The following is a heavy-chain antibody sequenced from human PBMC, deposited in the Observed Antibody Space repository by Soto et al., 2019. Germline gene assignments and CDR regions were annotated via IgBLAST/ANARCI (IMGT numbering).Heavy chain of an antibody. CDR2: IYHSGST. D-gene: IGHD2-2*01. V-gene: IGHV4-30-2*01. J-gene: IGHJ5*02. CDR1: GGSISSGGSS. Sequence: SETLSLTCAVSGGSISSGGSSWSWIRQPPGKGLEWIGYIYHSGSTYYNPSLKSRVTISVDRSKNQFSLKLSSVTAADTAVYYSARAAAMNWFDPWGQGTLVTVSS. CDR3: ARAAAMNWFDP.